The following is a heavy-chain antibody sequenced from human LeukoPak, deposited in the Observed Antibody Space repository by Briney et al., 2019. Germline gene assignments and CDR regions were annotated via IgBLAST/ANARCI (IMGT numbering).Heavy chain of an antibody. J-gene: IGHJ4*02. V-gene: IGHV4-39*01. CDR2: IYYSGST. Sequence: SETLSLTCIVSGGSISSSTYYWGWIRQPPGKGLEWIGNIYYSGSTYYNPSLKSRVTISVDTSKNQFSLKLTSVTAADTAVYYCARAPQSARRVWFDYWGQGTLVTVSS. CDR1: GGSISSSTYY. CDR3: ARAPQSARRVWFDY.